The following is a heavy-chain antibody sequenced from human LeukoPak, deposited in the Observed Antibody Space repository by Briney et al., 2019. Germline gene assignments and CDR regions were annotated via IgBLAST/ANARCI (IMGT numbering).Heavy chain of an antibody. D-gene: IGHD1-14*01. V-gene: IGHV4-34*01. Sequence: SETLSLTCAVYGGSFSGYYWSWIRQPPGKGLEWIGEINHSGGTNYNPSLKSRVTISVDTSKNQFSLKLNSVTAADTAVYYCARGIGPHGHDAFDIWGQGTKVTVSS. CDR3: ARGIGPHGHDAFDI. CDR2: INHSGGT. J-gene: IGHJ3*02. CDR1: GGSFSGYY.